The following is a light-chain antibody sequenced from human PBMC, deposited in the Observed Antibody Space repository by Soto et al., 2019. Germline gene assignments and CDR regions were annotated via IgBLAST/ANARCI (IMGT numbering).Light chain of an antibody. CDR3: CSHAGRIMWV. Sequence: QSALTQPRSVSGSPGQSVTISCTGANSDIGAYNLVSWYQQHPGKAPKLMIYDVTKRPSGVPDRFSGSKSGNTASLTISGLQAEDEADYYCCSHAGRIMWVFGRGTKVTVL. CDR1: NSDIGAYNL. V-gene: IGLV2-11*01. J-gene: IGLJ3*02. CDR2: DVT.